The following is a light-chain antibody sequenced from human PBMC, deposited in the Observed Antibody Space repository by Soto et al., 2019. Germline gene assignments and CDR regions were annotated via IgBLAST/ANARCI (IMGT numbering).Light chain of an antibody. Sequence: SALTKPASVSGSPGQSITISCTRTSSDVGSYNFVSWYQQHPGEVPKVMIYEVSKRPSGVSDRFSGSKSGNTASLTISGLQAEDEADYYCCADAGRSTYVFGTGTKVTVL. CDR2: EVS. CDR3: CADAGRSTYV. J-gene: IGLJ1*01. V-gene: IGLV2-23*02. CDR1: SSDVGSYNF.